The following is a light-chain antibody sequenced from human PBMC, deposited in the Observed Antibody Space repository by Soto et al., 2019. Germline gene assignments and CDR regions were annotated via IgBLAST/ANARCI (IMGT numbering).Light chain of an antibody. V-gene: IGKV3-11*01. CDR1: QNINIY. CDR3: QQRSNWPPLT. CDR2: DAS. Sequence: EIVLTQSPATLSLSPGERATLSCRASQNINIYLAWYQQKPGQAPRLLIYDASNRATGIPARFSGSGTGTDFTLTISSLEPEDVAVYYCQQRSNWPPLTFGGGTKVEIK. J-gene: IGKJ4*01.